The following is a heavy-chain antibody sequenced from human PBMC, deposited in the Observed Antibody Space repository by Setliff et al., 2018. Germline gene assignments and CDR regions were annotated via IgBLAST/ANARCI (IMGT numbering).Heavy chain of an antibody. CDR1: GASISSYY. Sequence: LSLTRTLSGASISSYYWSWIRQPAGKGLEWIGRIYTSGSTNYNTPLKSRDTMSVDTSKNQFALKLNSVTAADTAVDYCARAGGGSSFTAYYYYYYMDVWGKGTTVTVSS. J-gene: IGHJ6*03. D-gene: IGHD6-13*01. CDR3: ARAGGGSSFTAYYYYYYMDV. CDR2: IYTSGST. V-gene: IGHV4-4*07.